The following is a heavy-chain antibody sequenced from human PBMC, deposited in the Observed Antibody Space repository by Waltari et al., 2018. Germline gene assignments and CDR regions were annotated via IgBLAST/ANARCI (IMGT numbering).Heavy chain of an antibody. J-gene: IGHJ6*02. V-gene: IGHV4-4*07. CDR2: IYASGST. CDR1: GGSISSYY. D-gene: IGHD3-3*01. CDR3: AGSSNFGIYGLDV. Sequence: QVQLQESGPGLVKPSETLSLICTVSGGSISSYYWNWIRQPAGKGLGWLGRIYASGSTSYNPSLESRISMSVDTSKNHFSLKLSAVTAAETGVYYCAGSSNFGIYGLDVWGQGTTVVVSS.